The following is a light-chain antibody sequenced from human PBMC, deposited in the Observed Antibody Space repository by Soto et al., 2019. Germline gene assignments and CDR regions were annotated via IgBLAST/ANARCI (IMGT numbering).Light chain of an antibody. V-gene: IGKV3-15*01. CDR1: QSVSSN. Sequence: EIVMTQSAATLSVSPGERATLSCRASQSVSSNLAWYQQKPGQAPRLLIYGASTRATGIPARFSGSGSGTEFTLTISSLQSEDFAVYYCQQYNNWTPWTFGQGTKVDNK. CDR2: GAS. J-gene: IGKJ1*01. CDR3: QQYNNWTPWT.